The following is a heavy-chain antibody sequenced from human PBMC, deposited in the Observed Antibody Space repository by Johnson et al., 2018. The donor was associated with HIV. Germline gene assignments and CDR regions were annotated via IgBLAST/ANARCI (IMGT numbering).Heavy chain of an antibody. V-gene: IGHV3-30*03. D-gene: IGHD2-15*01. Sequence: QVHLVESGGGVVQPGRSLRLSCAASGFTSSSSGMHWVRQAPGKGLEWVAVISYDGSNTYYADSVKGRFTISRDNSKNTLYLQMNSLRTEDTAVYYCARDHPTPGARVHVFDLWGQGTMVTVSS. CDR3: ARDHPTPGARVHVFDL. J-gene: IGHJ3*01. CDR2: ISYDGSNT. CDR1: GFTSSSSG.